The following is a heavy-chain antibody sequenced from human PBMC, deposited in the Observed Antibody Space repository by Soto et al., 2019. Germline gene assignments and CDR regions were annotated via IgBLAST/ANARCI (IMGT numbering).Heavy chain of an antibody. V-gene: IGHV4-61*01. CDR1: GGSVISGIYC. CDR3: ARGYGAFDY. D-gene: IGHD2-8*01. Sequence: SETLSLTCTVSGGSVISGIYCWSWIRQPPGKGLERLGYIYYSGSTNYNPSLKSRVTISVDTSKNQSSLKLSSVTAADTAVYYCARGYGAFDYWGQGTLVTVSS. CDR2: IYYSGST. J-gene: IGHJ4*02.